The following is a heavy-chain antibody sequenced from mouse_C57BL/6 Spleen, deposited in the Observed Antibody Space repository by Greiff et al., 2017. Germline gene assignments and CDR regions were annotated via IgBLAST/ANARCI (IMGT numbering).Heavy chain of an antibody. CDR1: GYTFTDYN. J-gene: IGHJ2*01. CDR2: INPNNGGT. Sequence: VQLQQSGPELVKPGASVKIPCKASGYTFTDYNLDWVKQSPGKSLEWIGDINPNNGGTIYNQKFKSKATLTVDKSTSTDYKAHRSLTSEDTAVDYCAKKGNYFDYWGQGTTLTVSS. V-gene: IGHV1-18*01. CDR3: AKKGNYFDY.